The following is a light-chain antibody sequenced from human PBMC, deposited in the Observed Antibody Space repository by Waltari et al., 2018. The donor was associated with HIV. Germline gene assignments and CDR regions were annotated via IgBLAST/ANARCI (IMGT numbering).Light chain of an antibody. CDR3: QQRNDWLIT. CDR2: DAS. V-gene: IGKV3D-11*01. J-gene: IGKJ5*01. CDR1: HDISTS. Sequence: IVLSQYPVTLSLSPGERATITCWASHDISTSLAWYQQKTGQSPRLLIYDASVRATDIPARFSGSGSETDFTLTIDTVEREDSGIYYCQQRNDWLITFGQGTRLE.